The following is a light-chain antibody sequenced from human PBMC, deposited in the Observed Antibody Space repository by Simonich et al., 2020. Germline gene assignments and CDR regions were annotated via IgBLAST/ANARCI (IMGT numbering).Light chain of an antibody. V-gene: IGLV3-1*01. CDR1: KLGDKY. CDR2: QDS. CDR3: CSYASSSTV. J-gene: IGLJ3*02. Sequence: SYELTQPPSVSVSPGQTASITCSGDKLGDKYACWYQQKPGQSPVLVIYQDSKRPSGIPERFSGSKSGNTASLTISGLQAEDEADYYCCSYASSSTVFGGGTKLTVL.